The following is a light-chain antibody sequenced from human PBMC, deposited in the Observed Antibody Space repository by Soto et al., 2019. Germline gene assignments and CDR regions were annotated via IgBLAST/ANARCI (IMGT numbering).Light chain of an antibody. J-gene: IGLJ3*02. CDR2: EVS. V-gene: IGLV2-14*01. CDR3: QSYDGSLSGWV. Sequence: QSALTQPASVSGSPGQSITISCTGTSSDVGGYKYVSWYQQHPDKAPKLIIFEVSNRPSGISSRFSGSKSGNTASLTISGLQAEDEADYYCQSYDGSLSGWVFGGGTKVTVL. CDR1: SSDVGGYKY.